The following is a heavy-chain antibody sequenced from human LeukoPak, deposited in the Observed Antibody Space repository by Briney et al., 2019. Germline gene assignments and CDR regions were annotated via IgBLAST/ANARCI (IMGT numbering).Heavy chain of an antibody. J-gene: IGHJ3*02. D-gene: IGHD3-10*01. Sequence: GGSLRLSCAASGFTFSSYAMSWIRQTPGKGLEWVSTISGSGGSTYYADSVKGRFTISRDNSKNTLYLQMNSLRAEDTAVYYCAKEERYYGSGSYGAFDIWGQGTMVTVSS. CDR3: AKEERYYGSGSYGAFDI. V-gene: IGHV3-23*01. CDR1: GFTFSSYA. CDR2: ISGSGGST.